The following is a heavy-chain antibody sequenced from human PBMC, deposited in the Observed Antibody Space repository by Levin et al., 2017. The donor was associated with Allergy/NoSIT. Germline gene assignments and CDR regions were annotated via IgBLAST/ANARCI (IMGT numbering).Heavy chain of an antibody. V-gene: IGHV3-23*01. J-gene: IGHJ4*02. Sequence: LSLTCAASGFTFGNYAMSWVRQAPGKGLEWVSVIRSNGASTYYADSVKGRFTLSRDNSKNTVYLQMDSLRAEDTAIYFCAKAGHCSSTSCPTDYWGQGTLVTVSS. CDR2: IRSNGAST. D-gene: IGHD2-2*01. CDR3: AKAGHCSSTSCPTDY. CDR1: GFTFGNYA.